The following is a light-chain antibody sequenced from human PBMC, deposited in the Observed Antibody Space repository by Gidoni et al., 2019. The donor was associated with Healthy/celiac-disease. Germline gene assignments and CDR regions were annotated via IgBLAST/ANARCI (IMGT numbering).Light chain of an antibody. Sequence: SSELTQDPAVSVALGQTVRLTCQVDSLRSYYASWYQQKPGQAPVLVIYGKNNRPSGIPDRFSGSSSGNTASLTITGAQAEDEADYYCNSRDSSGNHLYVFGTGTKVTVL. CDR1: SLRSYY. V-gene: IGLV3-19*01. CDR2: GKN. CDR3: NSRDSSGNHLYV. J-gene: IGLJ1*01.